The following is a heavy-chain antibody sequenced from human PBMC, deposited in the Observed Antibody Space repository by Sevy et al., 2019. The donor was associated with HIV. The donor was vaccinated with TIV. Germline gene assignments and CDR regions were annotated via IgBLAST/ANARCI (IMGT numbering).Heavy chain of an antibody. V-gene: IGHV3-30-3*01. J-gene: IGHJ3*02. CDR3: ARDTKLHYSNYDAFDI. Sequence: GGSLRLSCAASGFTFSSYAMHWVRQAPGKGLEWVAVISYDGSNKYYADSVKGRFTISRDNSKNTLNLQMNSLRAEDTAVYYCARDTKLHYSNYDAFDIWGQGTMVTVSS. CDR1: GFTFSSYA. CDR2: ISYDGSNK. D-gene: IGHD4-4*01.